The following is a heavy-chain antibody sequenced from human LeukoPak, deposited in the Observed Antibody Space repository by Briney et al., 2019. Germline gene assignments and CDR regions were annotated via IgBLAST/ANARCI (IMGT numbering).Heavy chain of an antibody. CDR2: IWNEGSKQ. CDR3: ARDTFGGAFDI. D-gene: IGHD3-16*01. V-gene: IGHV3-33*01. J-gene: IGHJ3*02. Sequence: GGPLRLSCAASGFTFSSYGMHWVRQAPGKGLDRVAAIWNEGSKQYNADSVKGRFTISRDNSKNSLYLQMNSLRAEDTAVYYCARDTFGGAFDIWGQGTMVTVSS. CDR1: GFTFSSYG.